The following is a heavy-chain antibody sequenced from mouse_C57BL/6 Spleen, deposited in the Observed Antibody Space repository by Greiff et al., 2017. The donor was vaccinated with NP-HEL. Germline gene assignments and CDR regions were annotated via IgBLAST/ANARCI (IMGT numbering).Heavy chain of an antibody. Sequence: EVQLQQSGPELVKPGDSVKISCKASGYSFTGYFMNWVMQSHGKSLEWIGRINPYNGDTFYNQKFKGKATLTVDKSSSTAHMELRSLTSEDSAVYYCARRGYYGAMDYWGQGTSVTVSS. CDR1: GYSFTGYF. J-gene: IGHJ4*01. CDR3: ARRGYYGAMDY. CDR2: INPYNGDT. V-gene: IGHV1-20*01. D-gene: IGHD1-1*01.